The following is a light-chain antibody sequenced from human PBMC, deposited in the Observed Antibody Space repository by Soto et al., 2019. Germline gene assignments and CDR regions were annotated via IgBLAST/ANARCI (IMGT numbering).Light chain of an antibody. J-gene: IGKJ4*01. V-gene: IGKV1-5*01. CDR1: QSITTF. CDR3: QQYSTYPLT. CDR2: DAS. Sequence: DIPMTQSPSTLSASIGDRVTIPCRASQSITTFLAWYQQKPGKAPQILIYDASKLEPGVPSRLSGGGSGTEFTLTISSLQPDDFATYYCQQYSTYPLTFGGGTKVDIK.